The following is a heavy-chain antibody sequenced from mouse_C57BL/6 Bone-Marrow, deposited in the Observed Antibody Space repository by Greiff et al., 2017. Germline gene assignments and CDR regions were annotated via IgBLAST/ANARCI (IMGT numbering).Heavy chain of an antibody. CDR1: GYTFTSYW. CDR3: ARGYDADY. D-gene: IGHD2-2*01. V-gene: IGHV1-59*01. J-gene: IGHJ2*01. CDR2: IDPSDSYT. Sequence: QVQLQQPGAELVRPGTSVKLSCKASGYTFTSYWMPWVKQRPGQGLEWIGVIDPSDSYTNYNQKFKGKATLTVDTSSSTAYMQLSSLTSEDSAVYYCARGYDADYWGQGTTLTVSS.